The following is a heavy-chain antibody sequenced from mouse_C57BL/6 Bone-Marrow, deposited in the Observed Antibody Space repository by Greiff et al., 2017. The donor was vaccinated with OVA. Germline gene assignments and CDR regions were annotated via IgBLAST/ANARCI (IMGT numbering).Heavy chain of an antibody. CDR2: SRNKANDYTT. Sequence: EVKLVESGGGLVQSGRSLRLSCATSGFTFSDFYMEWVRQAPGKGLEWIAASRNKANDYTTEYSASVKGRFIVSRDTSQSILYLQMNALRAEDTAIYYCARDAGGYGFDYWGQGTTLTVSS. V-gene: IGHV7-1*01. CDR1: GFTFSDFY. D-gene: IGHD3-1*01. CDR3: ARDAGGYGFDY. J-gene: IGHJ2*01.